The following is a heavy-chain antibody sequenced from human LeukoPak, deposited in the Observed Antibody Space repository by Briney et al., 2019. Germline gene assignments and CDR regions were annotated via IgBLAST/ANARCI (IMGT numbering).Heavy chain of an antibody. Sequence: SETLSLTCAVYGGSFSGYYWSWIRQPPGKGLEWIGEIYHSGSTNYNPSLKSRVTISVDKSKNQFSLKLSSVTAADTAVYYCARVRSGYSYGSDYWGQGTLVTVSS. D-gene: IGHD5-18*01. CDR3: ARVRSGYSYGSDY. J-gene: IGHJ4*02. V-gene: IGHV4-34*01. CDR2: IYHSGST. CDR1: GGSFSGYY.